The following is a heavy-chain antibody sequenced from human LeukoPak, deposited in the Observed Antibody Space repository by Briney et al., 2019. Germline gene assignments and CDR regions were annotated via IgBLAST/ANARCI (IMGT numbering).Heavy chain of an antibody. CDR3: ARGRYYYGMDV. CDR2: INHSGST. Sequence: SETLSLTCAVYGGSFRGYYWSWIRQPPGKGLEWIGEINHSGSTNYNPSLKSRVTISVDTSKNQFSLKLSSVTAADTAVYYCARGRYYYGMDVWGKGTTVTVSS. J-gene: IGHJ6*04. V-gene: IGHV4-34*01. CDR1: GGSFRGYY.